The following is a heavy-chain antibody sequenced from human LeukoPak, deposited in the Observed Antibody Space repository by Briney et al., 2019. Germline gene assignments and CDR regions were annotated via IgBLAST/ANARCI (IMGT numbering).Heavy chain of an antibody. CDR3: ARNYGDYVHYYYYMDV. CDR1: GYSFTSYD. J-gene: IGHJ6*03. CDR2: ISAYNGNT. Sequence: ASVKVSCKASGYSFTSYDINWVRQATGQGLEWMGWISAYNGNTNYAQKLQGRVTMTTDTSTSTAYMELRSLRSDDTAVYYCARNYGDYVHYYYYMDVWGKGTTVTVSS. V-gene: IGHV1-18*01. D-gene: IGHD4-17*01.